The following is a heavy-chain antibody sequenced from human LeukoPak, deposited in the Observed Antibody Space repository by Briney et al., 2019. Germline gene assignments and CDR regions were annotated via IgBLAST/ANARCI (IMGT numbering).Heavy chain of an antibody. D-gene: IGHD3-22*01. CDR1: GASISSSY. CDR2: IYYNGNT. V-gene: IGHV4-59*01. Sequence: PSGTLSLTCTVSGASISSSYWSWIRQPPGKRLEWIGYIYYNGNTNSNPSLKSRVTISADTSKNRFSLKLSSVTAADTAIYYCVRGNYDNRGYSYAFDIWGQGTMVTASS. J-gene: IGHJ3*02. CDR3: VRGNYDNRGYSYAFDI.